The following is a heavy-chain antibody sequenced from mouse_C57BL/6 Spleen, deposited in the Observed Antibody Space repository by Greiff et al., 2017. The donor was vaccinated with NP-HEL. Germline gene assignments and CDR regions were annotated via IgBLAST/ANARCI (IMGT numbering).Heavy chain of an antibody. CDR2: ISSGSSTI. CDR3: AREHPHYYAMDY. V-gene: IGHV5-17*01. Sequence: DVMLVESGGGLVKPGGSLKLSCAASGFTFSDYGMHWVRQAPEKGLEWVAYISSGSSTIYYADTVKGRFTISRDNAKNTLFLQMTSLRSEDTAMYYCAREHPHYYAMDYWGQGTSVTVSS. CDR1: GFTFSDYG. J-gene: IGHJ4*01.